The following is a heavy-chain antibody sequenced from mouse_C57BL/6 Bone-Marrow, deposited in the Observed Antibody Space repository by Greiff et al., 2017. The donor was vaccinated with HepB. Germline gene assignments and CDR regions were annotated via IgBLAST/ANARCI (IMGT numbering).Heavy chain of an antibody. V-gene: IGHV1-81*01. CDR2: IYPRSGNT. CDR3: ARWLRAYYYAMDY. D-gene: IGHD1-1*01. Sequence: VQVVESGAELARPGASVKLSCKASGYTFTSYGISWVKQRTGQGLEWIGEIYPRSGNTYYNEKFKGKATLTADKSSSTAYMELRSLTSEDSAVYFCARWLRAYYYAMDYWGQGTSVTVSS. J-gene: IGHJ4*01. CDR1: GYTFTSYG.